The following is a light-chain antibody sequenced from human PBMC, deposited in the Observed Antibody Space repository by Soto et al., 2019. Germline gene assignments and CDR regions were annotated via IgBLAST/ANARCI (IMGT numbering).Light chain of an antibody. CDR3: QQYNEFQYT. J-gene: IGKJ2*01. CDR2: KAT. Sequence: DIQMTQSPSSLSASVGDRVTITCRASQTISSRLAWYQQKPGQAPKLLIYKATNLQTGVASRFSGSGSGTEFSLTISSLHPDVFAVYYCQQYNEFQYTFGQGTRLDI. CDR1: QTISSR. V-gene: IGKV1-5*03.